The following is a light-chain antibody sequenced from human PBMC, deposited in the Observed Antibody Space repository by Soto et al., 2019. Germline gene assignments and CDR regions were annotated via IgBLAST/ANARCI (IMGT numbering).Light chain of an antibody. V-gene: IGLV1-44*01. J-gene: IGLJ2*01. Sequence: QPVLTQPPSASGTPGQSVTISCSGGSSNIGSHTVNWYQHLPGTAPKLLIYGSNQWPSGVPDRFSGSKSGTSASLAISGLQSEDEADYYCAAWDDSLDGYVVFGGGTQLTVL. CDR2: GSN. CDR3: AAWDDSLDGYVV. CDR1: SSNIGSHT.